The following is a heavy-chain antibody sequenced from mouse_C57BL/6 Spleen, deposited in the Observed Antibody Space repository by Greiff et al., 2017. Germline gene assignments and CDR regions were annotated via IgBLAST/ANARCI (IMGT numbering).Heavy chain of an antibody. J-gene: IGHJ1*03. V-gene: IGHV1-64*01. D-gene: IGHD4-1*01. Sequence: QVQLQQPGAELVKPGASVKLSCKASGYTFTSYWMHWVKQRPGQGLEWIGMIHPNSGSTNYNEKFKSKAKLTVDKSSSTAYMQLSSLTSEDSAVYYCARSGANWDVYWYFDVWGTGTTVTVSS. CDR3: ARSGANWDVYWYFDV. CDR2: IHPNSGST. CDR1: GYTFTSYW.